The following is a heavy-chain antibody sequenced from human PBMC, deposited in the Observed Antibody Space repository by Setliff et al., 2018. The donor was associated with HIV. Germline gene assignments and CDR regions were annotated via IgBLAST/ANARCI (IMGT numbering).Heavy chain of an antibody. CDR3: ARSVIGYYYYGMDV. CDR1: EFTNFW. Sequence: GGSLRLSCAASEFTNFWMAWVRQAPGKGLEGVAKIKQDGSEEYYVDSVKGRFTISRDNSKNTLYLQMNSLRAEDTAVYYCARSVIGYYYYGMDVWGQGTLVTVSS. CDR2: IKQDGSEE. V-gene: IGHV3-7*01. D-gene: IGHD3-10*01. J-gene: IGHJ6*02.